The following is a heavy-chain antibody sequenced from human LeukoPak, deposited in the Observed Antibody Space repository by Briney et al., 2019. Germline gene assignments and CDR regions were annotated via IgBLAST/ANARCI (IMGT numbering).Heavy chain of an antibody. D-gene: IGHD3-3*01. J-gene: IGHJ3*02. Sequence: PSETLSLTCTVSGGSISSSSYYWGWIRQPPGKGLEWIGSIYYSGSTYYNPSLKSRVTISVDTSKNQFSLKLSSVTAADTAVYYCARRGVQDFWSGYYLHAFDIWGQGTMVTVSS. CDR2: IYYSGST. CDR1: GGSISSSSYY. V-gene: IGHV4-39*01. CDR3: ARRGVQDFWSGYYLHAFDI.